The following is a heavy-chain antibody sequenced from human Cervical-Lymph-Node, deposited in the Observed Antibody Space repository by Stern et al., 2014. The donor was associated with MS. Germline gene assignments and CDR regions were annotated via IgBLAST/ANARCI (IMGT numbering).Heavy chain of an antibody. J-gene: IGHJ6*02. Sequence: EVQLVESGAEVKKPGESLKISCKGSGFTFATYWIGWVRQAPGKGLEWMGIVYPGDSDTRYSPSFQGQVTIPAAKSISTAYLHGSSRKASDTAMYYCARPGDDTAKYGLDVWGQGTTVTVSS. D-gene: IGHD5-18*01. V-gene: IGHV5-51*03. CDR2: VYPGDSDT. CDR1: GFTFATYW. CDR3: ARPGDDTAKYGLDV.